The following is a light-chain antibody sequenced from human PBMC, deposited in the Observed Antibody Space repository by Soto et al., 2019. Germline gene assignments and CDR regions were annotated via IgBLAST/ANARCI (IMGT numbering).Light chain of an antibody. J-gene: IGLJ1*01. CDR2: DVT. CDR3: CSHAGSYTYV. V-gene: IGLV2-11*01. CDR1: SSDVGGYSY. Sequence: QSALTQPASVFGSPGQSITISCTGTSSDVGGYSYVSWYQQHPGKAPKLMIYDVTKRPSGVPDRFSGSKSGNTASLTISGLQAEDEGDYYCCSHAGSYTYVFGTGTKVTVL.